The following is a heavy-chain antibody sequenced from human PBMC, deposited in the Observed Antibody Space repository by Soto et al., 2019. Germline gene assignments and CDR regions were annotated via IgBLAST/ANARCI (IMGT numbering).Heavy chain of an antibody. D-gene: IGHD3-10*01. Sequence: QVQLQESGPGLVKSSQTLSLTCTASGGSFSSGGYYWSWLRQHPGKGLEWIGLMYYSGSNNYNPSLMSLVTMSVDTSKNQFSLNLTSVTAADTAVYYCARTNYHNSGTYGGWFDPWGQGTLVTVSS. CDR1: GGSFSSGGYY. V-gene: IGHV4-31*01. J-gene: IGHJ5*02. CDR2: MYYSGSN. CDR3: ARTNYHNSGTYGGWFDP.